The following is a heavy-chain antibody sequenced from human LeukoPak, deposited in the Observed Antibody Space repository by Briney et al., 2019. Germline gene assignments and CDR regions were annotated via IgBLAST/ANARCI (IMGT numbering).Heavy chain of an antibody. CDR2: ISGSGGST. D-gene: IGHD3-22*01. CDR3: AKAGYYDSSGYIDY. V-gene: IGHV3-23*01. CDR1: GFTFSSHA. Sequence: PGGSLRLSCAASGFTFSSHAMSWVRQAPGKGLEWVSAISGSGGSTYYADSVKGRFTISRDNSKNTLYLQMNSLRAEDTAVYYCAKAGYYDSSGYIDYWGQGTLVTVSS. J-gene: IGHJ4*02.